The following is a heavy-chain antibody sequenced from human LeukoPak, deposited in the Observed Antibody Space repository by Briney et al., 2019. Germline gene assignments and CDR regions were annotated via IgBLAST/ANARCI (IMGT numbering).Heavy chain of an antibody. V-gene: IGHV1-69*13. J-gene: IGHJ4*02. CDR1: GGTFSSYA. Sequence: SVKVSCKASGGTFSSYAISWMRQAPGPGLDWMGGIIPIFGTANYAQKFQGRVTITADESTSTAYMELSSLRSEDTAVYYCARAPHDSSGYYFDYWGQGTLVTVSS. D-gene: IGHD3-22*01. CDR2: IIPIFGTA. CDR3: ARAPHDSSGYYFDY.